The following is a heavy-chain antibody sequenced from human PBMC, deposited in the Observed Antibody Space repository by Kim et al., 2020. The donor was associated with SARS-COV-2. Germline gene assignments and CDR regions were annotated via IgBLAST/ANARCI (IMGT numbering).Heavy chain of an antibody. CDR3: ARDMPQGENQLWFGELLEGSYFDY. CDR1: GYSISSGYY. CDR2: IYHSGST. D-gene: IGHD3-10*01. Sequence: SETLSLTCTVSGYSISSGYYWGWIRQPPGKGLEWIGSIYHSGSTYYNPSLKSRVTISVDTSKNQFSLKLSSVTAADTAVYYCARDMPQGENQLWFGELLEGSYFDYWGQGTLVTVSS. V-gene: IGHV4-38-2*02. J-gene: IGHJ4*02.